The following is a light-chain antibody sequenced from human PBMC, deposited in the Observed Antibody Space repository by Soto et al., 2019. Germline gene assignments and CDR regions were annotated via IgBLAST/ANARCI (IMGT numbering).Light chain of an antibody. CDR3: NRYISTPKT. Sequence: DVQMTQSPSTLSASIGDTVTITCRASQSIDGWLAWYQQKPGRPPKLLIYRSSILENGVPSRFSGRGSGTEFTLTISGLRPDDLGTYFCNRYISTPKTFGEGTKL. CDR1: QSIDGW. V-gene: IGKV1-5*03. CDR2: RSS. J-gene: IGKJ2*01.